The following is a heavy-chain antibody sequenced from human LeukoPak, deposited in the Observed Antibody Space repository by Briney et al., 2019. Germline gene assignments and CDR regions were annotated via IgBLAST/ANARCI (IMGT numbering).Heavy chain of an antibody. CDR2: IYYSGST. CDR1: GGPISSYY. J-gene: IGHJ5*02. CDR3: ARAVELDWFDP. D-gene: IGHD5-24*01. V-gene: IGHV4-59*01. Sequence: PSETLSLTCTVSGGPISSYYWSWIRQPPGKGLEWIGYIYYSGSTNYNPSLKSRVTISVDTSKNQFSLKLSSVTAADTAVYYCARAVELDWFDPWGQGTLVTVSS.